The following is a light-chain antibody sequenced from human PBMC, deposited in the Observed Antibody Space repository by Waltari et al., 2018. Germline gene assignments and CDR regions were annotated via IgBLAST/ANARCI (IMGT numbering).Light chain of an antibody. J-gene: IGLJ3*02. Sequence: QLVLTQSPSASASLGASVQLTCTLSSGHITHVIEWHQQQPGKGPRFLMKVNSDGSHRKGDDIPDRFSGSGSGPERYLTISSLQSEDEADYYCETGGHGTWVFGGGTKLTVL. CDR1: SGHITHV. V-gene: IGLV4-69*01. CDR3: ETGGHGTWV. CDR2: VNSDGSH.